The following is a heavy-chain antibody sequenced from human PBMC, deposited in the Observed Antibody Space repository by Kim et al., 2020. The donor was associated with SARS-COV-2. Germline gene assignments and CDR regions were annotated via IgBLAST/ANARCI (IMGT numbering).Heavy chain of an antibody. Sequence: GGSLRLSCAASGFTFSDYYMSWIRQAPGKGLEWVSYISSSGSTIYYADSVKGRFTISRDNAKNSLHLQMNSLRAEDTAVYYCARDWDWGENDIVVVPANWFDPWGEGTLVTVSS. CDR2: ISSSGSTI. CDR3: ARDWDWGENDIVVVPANWFDP. J-gene: IGHJ5*02. D-gene: IGHD2-2*01. CDR1: GFTFSDYY. V-gene: IGHV3-11*01.